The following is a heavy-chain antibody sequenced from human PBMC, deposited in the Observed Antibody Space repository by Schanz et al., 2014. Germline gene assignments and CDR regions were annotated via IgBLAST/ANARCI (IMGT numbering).Heavy chain of an antibody. CDR1: GFTFSSYA. Sequence: EVQLLESGGGLVQPGGSLRLSCAASGFTFSSYAMSWVRQAPGKGLEWVANIKHDGSVKDYVDSVEGRFTISRDNAKNTLYLQMNTLRAEDTAVYYCARIGGSVFDYWAQGTLVTVSS. J-gene: IGHJ4*02. CDR3: ARIGGSVFDY. CDR2: IKHDGSVK. D-gene: IGHD3-10*01. V-gene: IGHV3-7*01.